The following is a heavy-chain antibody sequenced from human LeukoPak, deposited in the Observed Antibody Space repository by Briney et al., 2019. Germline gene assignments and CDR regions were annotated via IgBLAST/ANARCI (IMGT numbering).Heavy chain of an antibody. Sequence: PGGSLRLSCAASGFTVSTNYMSWVRQAPAKGLEWVSVIYSGGNTFYADSVKGRFTIPRDNSKNTLYLQMNSLRAEDTAVYYCARSYYDSSGYYPGAFDIWGQGTMVTVSS. J-gene: IGHJ3*02. CDR3: ARSYYDSSGYYPGAFDI. CDR2: IYSGGNT. V-gene: IGHV3-66*02. D-gene: IGHD3-22*01. CDR1: GFTVSTNY.